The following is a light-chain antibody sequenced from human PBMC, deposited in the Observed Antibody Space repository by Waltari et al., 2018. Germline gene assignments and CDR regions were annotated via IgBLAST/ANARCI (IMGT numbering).Light chain of an antibody. CDR3: AAWDNTLSGPS. Sequence: QSVVTQPPSASGTPGQRVTISCSGRSSNIGSNTVNWYQQFPGRAPKLLIYRNNQRPSGVPDRFPGSKSGTSASLAISGLQSEDEADYYCAAWDNTLSGPSFGGGTKVTVL. CDR2: RNN. J-gene: IGLJ3*02. V-gene: IGLV1-44*01. CDR1: SSNIGSNT.